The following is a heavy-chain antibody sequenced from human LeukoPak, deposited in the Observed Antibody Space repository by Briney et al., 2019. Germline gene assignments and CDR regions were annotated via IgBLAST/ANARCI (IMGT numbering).Heavy chain of an antibody. CDR1: GFTVSSNY. J-gene: IGHJ4*02. Sequence: GGSLTLSCAASGFTVSSNYMSWVRQAPGKGLEWVSVIYSGDSTYYADSVKGRFTISRDNSKDTLYLQMNSLRAEDTAVYYCARGADWYSSSWHWADTQSEYYFDYWGQGTLVTVSP. D-gene: IGHD6-13*01. CDR2: IYSGDST. V-gene: IGHV3-66*01. CDR3: ARGADWYSSSWHWADTQSEYYFDY.